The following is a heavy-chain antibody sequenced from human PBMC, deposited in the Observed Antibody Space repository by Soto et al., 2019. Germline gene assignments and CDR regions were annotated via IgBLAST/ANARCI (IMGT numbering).Heavy chain of an antibody. J-gene: IGHJ4*02. Sequence: EVQLVESGGGLVKPGGSLRLSCAASGFTFSNAWMSWVRQAPGKGLEWVGRIKSKTDGGTTDYAAPVKGRFTISRDDSKNTLYLQMNSLKTEDTAVYYCTTTTPTSKSTIFGVVITMDYWGQGTLVTVSS. CDR2: IKSKTDGGTT. CDR1: GFTFSNAW. V-gene: IGHV3-15*01. D-gene: IGHD3-3*01. CDR3: TTTTPTSKSTIFGVVITMDY.